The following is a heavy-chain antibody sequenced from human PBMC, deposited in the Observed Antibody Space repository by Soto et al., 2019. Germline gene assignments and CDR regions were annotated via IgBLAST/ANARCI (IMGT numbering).Heavy chain of an antibody. J-gene: IGHJ6*02. Sequence: QVQLVQSGAEVKKPGASVKVSCKASGYTFSSYDINWVRQATGQGLEWMGWMNPKSGHTGSAQKFQGRVTMTRGTSISTAHMELSSLRSEDTAIYYCARTDGDLDVWGQGTTVTVSS. CDR3: ARTDGDLDV. CDR1: GYTFSSYD. CDR2: MNPKSGHT. D-gene: IGHD4-17*01. V-gene: IGHV1-8*01.